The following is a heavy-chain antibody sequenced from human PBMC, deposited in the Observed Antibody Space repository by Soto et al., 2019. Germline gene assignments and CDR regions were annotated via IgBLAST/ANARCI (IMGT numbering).Heavy chain of an antibody. V-gene: IGHV4-28*01. CDR2: IYYSGTT. J-gene: IGHJ4*02. CDR1: GYSISSSNW. D-gene: IGHD1-26*01. CDR3: AGRELQGPIDY. Sequence: QVQLQESGPGLVKPSDTLSLTCAVSGYSISSSNWWGWIRQPPGKGLEWIGYIYYSGTTYYNPSLKSSVTTSAGTAKDQFSLKLTYVTAVDTGVYYCAGRELQGPIDYWGQGTLVTVSS.